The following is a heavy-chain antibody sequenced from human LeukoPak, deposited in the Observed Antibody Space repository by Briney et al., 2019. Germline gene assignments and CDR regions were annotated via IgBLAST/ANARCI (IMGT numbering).Heavy chain of an antibody. Sequence: QPGGSLRLSCAASGFTFSSYEINWVRQAPGKGLEWVSYISSSGSTIYYADSVKGRFTISRDNAKNSLYLQMNSLRAEDTAVYYCARGDDYGVFDYWGQGTLVTVSS. CDR2: ISSSGSTI. D-gene: IGHD4-17*01. CDR3: ARGDDYGVFDY. V-gene: IGHV3-48*03. J-gene: IGHJ4*02. CDR1: GFTFSSYE.